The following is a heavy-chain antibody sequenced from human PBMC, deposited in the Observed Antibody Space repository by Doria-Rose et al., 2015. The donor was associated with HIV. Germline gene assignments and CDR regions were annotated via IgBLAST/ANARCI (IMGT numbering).Heavy chain of an antibody. D-gene: IGHD6-13*01. CDR2: IFSDDER. J-gene: IGHJ4*02. Sequence: QIALKESGPVLVKPTETLTLTCTVSGVSLSSPGMGVSWIRQPPGKALEWLANIFSDDERFYKTSLKSRLTISRGTSKSQVVLTMTDMGPVDTATYYCARIKSSRWYHKYYFDFRGQGTLVIVSA. CDR1: GVSLSSPGMG. V-gene: IGHV2-26*01. CDR3: ARIKSSRWYHKYYFDF.